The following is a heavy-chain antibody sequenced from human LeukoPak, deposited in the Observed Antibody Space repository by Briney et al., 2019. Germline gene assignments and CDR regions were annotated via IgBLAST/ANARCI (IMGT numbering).Heavy chain of an antibody. CDR3: ARDRIAVTGRKYYYYMDV. D-gene: IGHD6-19*01. V-gene: IGHV1-69*06. J-gene: IGHJ6*03. Sequence: GASVKVSCKAFGYTFTSNYMHWVRQAPGQGLEWMGGIIPIFGTANYAQKFQGRVTITADKSTSTAYMELSSLRSEDTAMYYCARDRIAVTGRKYYYYMDVWGKGTTVTVSS. CDR1: GYTFTSNY. CDR2: IIPIFGTA.